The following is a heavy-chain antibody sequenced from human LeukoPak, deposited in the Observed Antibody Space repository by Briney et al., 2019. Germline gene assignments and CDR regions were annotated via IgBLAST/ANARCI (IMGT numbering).Heavy chain of an antibody. V-gene: IGHV3-30*01. CDR3: ARARGAMSL. CDR1: GFKFSSYA. Sequence: PGGSLRLSCAASGFKFSSYAFHWVRQAPGQGLHWVAVISFDGTNIHYADSVKGRFTISRDNSNNTVYLHMNSLRLEDTAIYYCARARGAMSLWGQGTPVTVSS. J-gene: IGHJ4*02. CDR2: ISFDGTNI. D-gene: IGHD1-26*01.